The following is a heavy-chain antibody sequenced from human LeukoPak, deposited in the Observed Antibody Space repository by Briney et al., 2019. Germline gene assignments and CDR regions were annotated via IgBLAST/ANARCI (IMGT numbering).Heavy chain of an antibody. CDR3: AKDLLPYCSGGSCSSFDY. Sequence: PGGSLRLSCAASGSTFSSYAMSWVRQAPGKGLEWVSAISGSGGSTYYADSVKGRFTISRDNSKNTLYLQMNGLRAEDTAVYYCAKDLLPYCSGGSCSSFDYWGQGTLATVSS. V-gene: IGHV3-23*01. J-gene: IGHJ4*02. CDR2: ISGSGGST. CDR1: GSTFSSYA. D-gene: IGHD2-15*01.